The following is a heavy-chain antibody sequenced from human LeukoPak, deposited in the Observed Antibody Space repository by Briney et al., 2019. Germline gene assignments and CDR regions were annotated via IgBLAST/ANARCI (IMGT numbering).Heavy chain of an antibody. CDR3: ARDGGLPLTSYYRAY. V-gene: IGHV3-23*01. J-gene: IGHJ4*02. CDR1: GFTFYTYA. Sequence: QPGGSLRLSCAASGFTFYTYAMTWVRQAPGKGLEWVSTIIGSGGNTFYADSVKGRFTISRDNSKNTLSLQLTSLRAEDTGIYFCARDGGLPLTSYYRAYWGQGTLVTVSS. D-gene: IGHD4-11*01. CDR2: IIGSGGNT.